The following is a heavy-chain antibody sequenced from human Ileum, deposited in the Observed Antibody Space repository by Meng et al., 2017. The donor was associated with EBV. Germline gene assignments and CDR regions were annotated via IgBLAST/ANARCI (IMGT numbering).Heavy chain of an antibody. CDR2: IYHTGGT. D-gene: IGHD2-15*01. CDR1: GASINGGVFT. CDR3: ARARGGYTSGGCFDS. V-gene: IGHV4-30-2*06. Sequence: RQLPESGSGLVRSSQTSSPPCSLLGASINGGVFTGIWILQSPGNVLEWIGYIYHTGGTYSDPPRRRRVTMSVDTSKNQFSLKLASVTAADTAVYYCARARGGYTSGGCFDSWGQGTLVTVSS. J-gene: IGHJ4*02.